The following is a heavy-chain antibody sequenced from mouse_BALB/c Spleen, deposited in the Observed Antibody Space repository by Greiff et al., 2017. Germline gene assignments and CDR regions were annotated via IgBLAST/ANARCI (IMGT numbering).Heavy chain of an antibody. CDR2: ISSGSSTI. Sequence: EVKLMESGGGLVQPGGSRKLSCAASGFTFSSFGMHWVRQAPEKGLEWVAYISSGSSTIYYADTVKGRFTISRDNPKNTLFLQMTSLRSEDTAMYYCARSVIKTWYFDVGGAGTTVTVSS. J-gene: IGHJ1*01. CDR3: ARSVIKTWYFDV. D-gene: IGHD2-4*01. V-gene: IGHV5-17*02. CDR1: GFTFSSFG.